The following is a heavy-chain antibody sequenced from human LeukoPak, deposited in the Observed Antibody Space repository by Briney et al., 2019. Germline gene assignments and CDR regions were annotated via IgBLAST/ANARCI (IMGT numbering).Heavy chain of an antibody. CDR1: GFTFSSYT. CDR3: ARDISSASRGMDV. Sequence: PGGSLRLSCAASGFTFSSYTMNWVRQAPGKGLEWVSDISSSSSTIYYADSVKGRFTIPRDNAKNSLYLQMNSLRVEDTAVYYCARDISSASRGMDVWGKGTTVTVSS. J-gene: IGHJ6*03. V-gene: IGHV3-48*01. D-gene: IGHD6-6*01. CDR2: ISSSSSTI.